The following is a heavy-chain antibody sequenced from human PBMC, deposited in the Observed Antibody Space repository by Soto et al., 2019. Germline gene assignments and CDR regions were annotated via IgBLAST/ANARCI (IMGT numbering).Heavy chain of an antibody. CDR2: IYYSERTSYNSGST. Sequence: SETLSLTCTASGDSMTSSSYYWGWIRQPPGKGLEWIGSIYYSERTSYNSGSTSYNPSLESRVSVSVDTSKNQFSLKVSGVSAADTAVYYCATSQKGYNWNYFDHWGQGALVTVSS. J-gene: IGHJ4*02. CDR1: GDSMTSSSYY. D-gene: IGHD1-20*01. CDR3: ATSQKGYNWNYFDH. V-gene: IGHV4-39*01.